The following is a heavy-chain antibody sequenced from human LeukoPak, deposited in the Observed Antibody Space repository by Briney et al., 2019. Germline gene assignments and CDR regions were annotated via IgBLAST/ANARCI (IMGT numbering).Heavy chain of an antibody. J-gene: IGHJ6*04. D-gene: IGHD3-10*01. CDR2: ISYDGSNK. CDR1: GFTFSSYA. Sequence: PGGSLRLSCAASGFTFSSYAMHWVRQALGKGLEWVAVISYDGSNKYYADSVKGRFTISRDNSKNTLYLQMNSLRAEDTAVYYCARDQVLLWFGEYPSYGMDVWGKGTTVTVSS. V-gene: IGHV3-30*04. CDR3: ARDQVLLWFGEYPSYGMDV.